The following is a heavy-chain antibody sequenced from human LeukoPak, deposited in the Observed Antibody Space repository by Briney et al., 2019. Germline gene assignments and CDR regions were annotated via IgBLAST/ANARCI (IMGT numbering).Heavy chain of an antibody. CDR3: ARRAGAYSHPYDY. D-gene: IGHD4/OR15-4a*01. J-gene: IGHJ4*02. V-gene: IGHV3-53*01. Sequence: GGSLRLSCTVSGFTFSNNSMTWVRQAPGKGLEWVSFIYSDNTHYSDSVKGRFTISRDNSKNTLYLQMTSLRAEDTAVYYCARRAGAYSHPYDYWGQGTLVTVSS. CDR1: GFTFSNNS. CDR2: IYSDNT.